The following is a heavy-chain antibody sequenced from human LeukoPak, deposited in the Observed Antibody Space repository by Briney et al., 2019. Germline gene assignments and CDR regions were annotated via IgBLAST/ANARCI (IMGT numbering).Heavy chain of an antibody. CDR2: IYYSGST. Sequence: SETLSLTCTVSGGSISSSSYYWGWVRQPPGKGLEWIGSIYYSGSTYYNPSLKSRVTISVDTSKNQFSLKLSSVTAADTAVYYCAGLVGRYSSGLYYYYFDYWGQGTLVTVSS. CDR1: GGSISSSSYY. J-gene: IGHJ4*02. V-gene: IGHV4-39*01. D-gene: IGHD3-22*01. CDR3: AGLVGRYSSGLYYYYFDY.